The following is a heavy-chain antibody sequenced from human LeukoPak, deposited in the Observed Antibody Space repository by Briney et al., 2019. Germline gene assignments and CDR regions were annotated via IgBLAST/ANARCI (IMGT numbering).Heavy chain of an antibody. D-gene: IGHD3-10*01. CDR2: IYYSGST. CDR3: AREQNYYGSGSYYKSFDY. V-gene: IGHV4-39*07. J-gene: IGHJ4*02. CDR1: GGSISSSSYY. Sequence: SETLSLTCTVSGGSISSSSYYWGWIRQPPGKGLEWIGSIYYSGSTYYNPSLKSRVTISVDTSKNQFSLKLSSVTAADTAVYYCAREQNYYGSGSYYKSFDYWGQGTLVTVSS.